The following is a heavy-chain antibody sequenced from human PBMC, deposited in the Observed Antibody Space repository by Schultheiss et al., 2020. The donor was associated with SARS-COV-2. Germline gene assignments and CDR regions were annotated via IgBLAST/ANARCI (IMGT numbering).Heavy chain of an antibody. CDR3: ARGGGDDSRLDY. V-gene: IGHV6-1*01. J-gene: IGHJ4*02. D-gene: IGHD5-12*01. CDR1: GDSVSSNSTA. Sequence: SETLSLTCAISGDSVSSNSTAWNWFRQSPSRGLEWLGRTYYRSKWYSNYALSVKSRMIINPDTSKNQFYLQLNSVTPEDTAGYYCARGGGDDSRLDYWGQGTLVTVSS. CDR2: TYYRSKWYS.